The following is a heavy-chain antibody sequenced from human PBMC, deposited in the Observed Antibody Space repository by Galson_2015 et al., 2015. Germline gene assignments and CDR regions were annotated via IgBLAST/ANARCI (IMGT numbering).Heavy chain of an antibody. V-gene: IGHV4-59*01. J-gene: IGHJ5*02. D-gene: IGHD3-16*01. CDR1: GGSISSSY. CDR3: AKDPGGAGWFD. Sequence: ETLSLTCTVSGGSISSSYWSWIRQPPGQGLEWIGHLYYGGSTNYNSSLKGRVTISLDTSKNQFSLKLSSVTAADTAVYYCAKDPGGAGWFD. CDR2: LYYGGST.